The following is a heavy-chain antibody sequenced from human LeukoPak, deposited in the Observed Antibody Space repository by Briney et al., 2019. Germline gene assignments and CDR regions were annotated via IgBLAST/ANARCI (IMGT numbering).Heavy chain of an antibody. D-gene: IGHD1-26*01. CDR1: GGSISGHY. CDR2: VYDSGST. Sequence: PSETLSLTCTVSGGSISGHYWSWIRQPPGKRLEWIGYVYDSGSTNYSPSLSSRVTISLDTPKNQFSLKLTSVTAADTAVYYCARLSGKWTWGQGTLVTVSS. J-gene: IGHJ5*02. CDR3: ARLSGKWT. V-gene: IGHV4-59*11.